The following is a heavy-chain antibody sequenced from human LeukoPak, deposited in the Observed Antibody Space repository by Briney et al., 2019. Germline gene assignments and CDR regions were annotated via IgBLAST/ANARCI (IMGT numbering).Heavy chain of an antibody. CDR1: GGSISSGGYY. D-gene: IGHD2-2*01. V-gene: IGHV4-31*03. Sequence: PSQTLSLTCTVSGGSISSGGYYWSWIRHHPGKGLEWIGYIYYSGSTYYNPSLKSRVTISVDTSKNQFSLKLSSVTAADTAVYYCARVSRYCSSTSCFLPDYWGQGTLVTVSS. J-gene: IGHJ4*02. CDR3: ARVSRYCSSTSCFLPDY. CDR2: IYYSGST.